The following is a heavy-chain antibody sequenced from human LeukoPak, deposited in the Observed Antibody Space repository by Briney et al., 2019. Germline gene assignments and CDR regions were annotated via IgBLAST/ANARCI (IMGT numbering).Heavy chain of an antibody. V-gene: IGHV3-23*01. J-gene: IGHJ4*02. D-gene: IGHD3-22*01. Sequence: GGSLRLSCAASGFTFSSYAMSWVRQAPVKGLEWVSGISGSGGSTYYADSVKGRFTISRDNSKNTLYLQMNSLRAEDTAVYYCAKAPDYYDSSGPVGYWGQGTLVTVSS. CDR3: AKAPDYYDSSGPVGY. CDR2: ISGSGGST. CDR1: GFTFSSYA.